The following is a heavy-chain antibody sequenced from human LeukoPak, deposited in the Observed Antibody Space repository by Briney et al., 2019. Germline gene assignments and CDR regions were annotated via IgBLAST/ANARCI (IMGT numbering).Heavy chain of an antibody. V-gene: IGHV1-2*02. CDR2: INPNSGGT. Sequence: GASVKVSCKSSGYTFTGYYIHWVRQAPGQGPEWMGWINPNSGGTNYAQKFQGRVTMTRDTSIYTAYMELSRLRSDDTAVYYCARGWNSGYDYDSCGQGTLVTVSS. J-gene: IGHJ4*02. CDR3: ARGWNSGYDYDS. D-gene: IGHD5-12*01. CDR1: GYTFTGYY.